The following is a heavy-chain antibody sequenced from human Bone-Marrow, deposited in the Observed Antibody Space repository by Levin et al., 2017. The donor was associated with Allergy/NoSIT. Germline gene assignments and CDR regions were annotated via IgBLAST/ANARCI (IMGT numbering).Heavy chain of an antibody. Sequence: GGSLRLSCAASGFSISGYEMNWVRQAPEKGLECISYISSTGDTLYADSVRGRFTISRDNARNSLYLQMNSLRAEDTAVYYCATTLSGYDSYFGYWGQGTLVTVSS. CDR3: ATTLSGYDSYFGY. V-gene: IGHV3-48*03. CDR2: ISSTGDT. D-gene: IGHD5-12*01. CDR1: GFSISGYE. J-gene: IGHJ4*02.